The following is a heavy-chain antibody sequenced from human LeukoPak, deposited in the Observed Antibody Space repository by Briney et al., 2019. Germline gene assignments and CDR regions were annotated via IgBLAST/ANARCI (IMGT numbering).Heavy chain of an antibody. J-gene: IGHJ6*02. Sequence: SETQSLTCTVSGVSVSSGGYFWSWIRQHPGKGLEWLGYIYFRETTYYSPSLKSRLSKSVDASKNQFSLKLRSVTAADTAVYYCASGKRGTYGMDVGGQGTTVTVSS. V-gene: IGHV4-31*03. D-gene: IGHD1-7*01. CDR3: ASGKRGTYGMDV. CDR1: GVSVSSGGYF. CDR2: IYFRETT.